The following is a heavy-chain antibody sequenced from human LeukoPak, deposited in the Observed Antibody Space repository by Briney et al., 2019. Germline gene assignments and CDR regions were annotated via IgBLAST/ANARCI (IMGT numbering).Heavy chain of an antibody. Sequence: SETLSLACTVSGGSISSSSYYWGWIRQPPGKGLEWIGSIYYSGSTYYNPSLKSRVTISVDTSKNQFSLKLSSVTAADTAVYYCASPGSSSLITWGQGTLVTVSS. V-gene: IGHV4-39*01. CDR3: ASPGSSSLIT. CDR1: GGSISSSSYY. CDR2: IYYSGST. D-gene: IGHD6-13*01. J-gene: IGHJ4*02.